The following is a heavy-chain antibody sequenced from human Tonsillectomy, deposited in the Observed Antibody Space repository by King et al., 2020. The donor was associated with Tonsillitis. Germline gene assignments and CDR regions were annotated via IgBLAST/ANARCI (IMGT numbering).Heavy chain of an antibody. CDR1: GFTFDDYA. J-gene: IGHJ6*02. CDR3: AKDGGYDPTSGDMDV. Sequence: QLVQSGGGLVQPGRSLRLSSAASGFTFDDYAMHWVRQAPGKGLEWVSGISWNSGSIGYADSVKGRFTISRDNAKNSLYLQMNSLRAEDTALYYCAKDGGYDPTSGDMDVWGQGTTVTVSS. CDR2: ISWNSGSI. D-gene: IGHD5-12*01. V-gene: IGHV3-9*01.